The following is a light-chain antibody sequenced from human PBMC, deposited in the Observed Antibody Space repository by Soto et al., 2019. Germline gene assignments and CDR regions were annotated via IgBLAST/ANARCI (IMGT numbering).Light chain of an antibody. J-gene: IGKJ1*01. CDR1: QSISTY. Sequence: DIQMTQSPSSLSASVGDRVTITCRASQSISTYLNWYQQKPGKAPKLLISAASSLQSGVPSRFSGSGSGTDFTLTISSLQREDFATYYCQQNYNTPRTLGQGTKVEIK. V-gene: IGKV1-39*01. CDR3: QQNYNTPRT. CDR2: AAS.